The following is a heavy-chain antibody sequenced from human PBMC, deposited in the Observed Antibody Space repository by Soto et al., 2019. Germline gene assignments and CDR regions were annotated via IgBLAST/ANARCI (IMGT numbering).Heavy chain of an antibody. D-gene: IGHD4-17*01. V-gene: IGHV3-7*01. CDR1: GFAFSTYW. CDR2: IKQDGSEK. CDR3: ARHGYFYFDY. Sequence: GGSLRLSCEASGFAFSTYWMSWVRQAPGKGLEWVANIKQDGSEKYYVDSVMGRFTISRDNAENSLFLQMNSLIAEDTAVYYCARHGYFYFDYWGQGALVTVSS. J-gene: IGHJ4*02.